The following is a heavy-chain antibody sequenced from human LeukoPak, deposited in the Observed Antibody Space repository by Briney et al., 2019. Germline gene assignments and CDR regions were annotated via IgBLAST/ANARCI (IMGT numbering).Heavy chain of an antibody. CDR1: GFALSAYW. D-gene: IGHD3-22*01. CDR2: ISGSGNRT. CDR3: AKPYYYDSSGYYEQFDY. Sequence: GGSLRLSCAASGFALSAYWMNWVRQAPGKGLEWVSSISGSGNRTYYADSVKGRFTISRDNSKNTLYLQMNSLRAEDTAVYYCAKPYYYDSSGYYEQFDYWGQGTLVTVSS. V-gene: IGHV3-23*01. J-gene: IGHJ4*02.